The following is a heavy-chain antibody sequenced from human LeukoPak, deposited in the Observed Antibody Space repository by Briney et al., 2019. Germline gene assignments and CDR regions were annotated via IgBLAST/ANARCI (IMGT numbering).Heavy chain of an antibody. Sequence: PSETLSLTCAVYGGSFSGYYWSWIRQPPGKGLEWIGYIYYSGSTNYNPSLKSRVTISVDTSKNQFSLKLSSVTAADTAVYYCARHRDGYNYVDYWGQGTLVTVSS. D-gene: IGHD5-24*01. V-gene: IGHV4-59*08. CDR3: ARHRDGYNYVDY. CDR1: GGSFSGYY. J-gene: IGHJ4*02. CDR2: IYYSGST.